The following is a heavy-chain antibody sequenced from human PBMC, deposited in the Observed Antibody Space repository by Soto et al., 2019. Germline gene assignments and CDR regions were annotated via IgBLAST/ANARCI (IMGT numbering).Heavy chain of an antibody. Sequence: QVQLVESGGGVVQPGRSLRLSCAASGFTFSSYAMHWVRQAPGKGLEWVAVISYDGSNKYYADSVKGRFTISRDNSKNTLYLQMNSLRAEDTAVYYCAREDCSGGSFYSDYWGQGTLVTVSS. V-gene: IGHV3-30-3*01. CDR2: ISYDGSNK. CDR3: AREDCSGGSFYSDY. J-gene: IGHJ4*02. CDR1: GFTFSSYA. D-gene: IGHD2-15*01.